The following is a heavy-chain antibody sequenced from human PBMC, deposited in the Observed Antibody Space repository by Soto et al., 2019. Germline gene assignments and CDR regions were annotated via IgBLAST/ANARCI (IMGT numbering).Heavy chain of an antibody. Sequence: SETLSLTCAVSGGSISSGGYSCSWIRQPPGKGLEWIGYIYHSGSTYYNPSLKSRVTISVDRSKNQFSLKLSSVTAANTAVYYCARGMTTVTTIDYWGQGTLVTVSS. V-gene: IGHV4-30-2*01. J-gene: IGHJ4*02. CDR2: IYHSGST. CDR3: ARGMTTVTTIDY. D-gene: IGHD4-4*01. CDR1: GGSISSGGYS.